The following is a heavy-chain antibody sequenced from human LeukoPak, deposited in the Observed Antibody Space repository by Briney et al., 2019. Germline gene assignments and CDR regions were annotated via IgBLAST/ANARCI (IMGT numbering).Heavy chain of an antibody. V-gene: IGHV3-30*04. D-gene: IGHD3-22*01. CDR2: ISYDGTNK. CDR1: GFSFSSYA. CDR3: ARVRSGYYPFDY. Sequence: HPGGSLRLSCAASGFSFSSYAIHWVRLAPGKGLEWVALISYDGTNKYYADSVKGRFTISRDNSKNTLYLQMNSLRAEDTAVYYCARVRSGYYPFDYWGQGTLVTVSS. J-gene: IGHJ4*02.